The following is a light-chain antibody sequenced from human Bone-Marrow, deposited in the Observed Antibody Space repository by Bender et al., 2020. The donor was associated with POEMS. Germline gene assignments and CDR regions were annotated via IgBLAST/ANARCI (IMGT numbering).Light chain of an antibody. CDR3: CSYTRSKTYV. CDR1: SADVGSYDL. CDR2: AVS. Sequence: QSVLTQPASVSGSPAQSVTISCTGTSADVGSYDLVSWYQHHPGKAPKLMIYAVSDRPSGISDRFSGSKSGNTASLTISGLQAEDEGDYYCCSYTRSKTYVFGTGTTVTVL. V-gene: IGLV2-14*02. J-gene: IGLJ1*01.